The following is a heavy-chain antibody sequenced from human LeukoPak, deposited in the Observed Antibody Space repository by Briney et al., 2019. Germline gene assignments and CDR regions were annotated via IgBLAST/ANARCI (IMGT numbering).Heavy chain of an antibody. D-gene: IGHD2-8*02. Sequence: SVKVSCKASGGTFSSYAISWVRQAPGQGLEWMGRIIPILGIANYAQKFQGRVTITADKSTSTAYMELSSLRSEDTAVYYCARSTGVYDAFDIWGQGTMVTVSS. CDR2: IIPILGIA. J-gene: IGHJ3*02. CDR1: GGTFSSYA. CDR3: ARSTGVYDAFDI. V-gene: IGHV1-69*04.